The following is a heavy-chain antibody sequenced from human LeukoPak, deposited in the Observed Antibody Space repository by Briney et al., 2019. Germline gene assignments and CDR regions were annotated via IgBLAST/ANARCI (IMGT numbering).Heavy chain of an antibody. CDR1: GYTFTIYD. J-gene: IGHJ4*02. Sequence: ASVKVSCKTSGYTFTIYDINWVRQATGRGLEWMGWMNPKSGATGYAQKFQGRVTMTRDTSISTAYMELSSLTSDDTAVYYCARGFSDYDGTGYAFSYYWGRGTLVTVSS. CDR2: MNPKSGAT. V-gene: IGHV1-8*01. CDR3: ARGFSDYDGTGYAFSYY. D-gene: IGHD3-22*01.